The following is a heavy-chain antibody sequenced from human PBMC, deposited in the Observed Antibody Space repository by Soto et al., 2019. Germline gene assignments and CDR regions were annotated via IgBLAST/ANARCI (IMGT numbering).Heavy chain of an antibody. J-gene: IGHJ4*02. CDR3: ARDLHNLEWLLWLLDY. CDR2: IWYDGSNK. D-gene: IGHD3-3*01. V-gene: IGHV3-33*01. Sequence: ESGGGVVQHGRSLRLSCAASGFTFSSYGMHWVRQAPGKGLEWVAVIWYDGSNKYYADSVKGRFTISRDNSKNTLYLQMNSLRAEDTAVYYCARDLHNLEWLLWLLDYWGQGTLVTVSS. CDR1: GFTFSSYG.